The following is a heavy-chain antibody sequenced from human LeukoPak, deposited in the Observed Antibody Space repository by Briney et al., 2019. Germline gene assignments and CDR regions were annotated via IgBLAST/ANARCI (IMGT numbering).Heavy chain of an antibody. CDR1: GFTFSSYA. J-gene: IGHJ6*03. Sequence: GGSLRLSCAASGFTFSSYAMHWVRQAPGKGLEWVAVISYDGSNKYYADSVKGRFTISRDNSKNTLYLQMNSLRAEDTAVYYCGYNSYWYKLDYYYYMDVWGKGTTVTISS. CDR3: GYNSYWYKLDYYYYMDV. D-gene: IGHD6-13*01. CDR2: ISYDGSNK. V-gene: IGHV3-30*04.